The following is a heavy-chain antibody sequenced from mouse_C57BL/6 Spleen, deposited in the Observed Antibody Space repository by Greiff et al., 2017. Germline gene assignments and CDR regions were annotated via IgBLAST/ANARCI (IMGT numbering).Heavy chain of an antibody. V-gene: IGHV3-6*01. CDR1: GYSITSGYY. D-gene: IGHD1-1*01. J-gene: IGHJ2*01. CDR3: ASYYGSSYETFDY. CDR2: ISYDGSN. Sequence: EVKLQESGPGLVKPSQSLSLTCSVTGYSITSGYYWNWIRQFPGNKLEWMGYISYDGSNNYNPSLKNRISITRDTSKNQFFLKLNSVTTEDTATYYCASYYGSSYETFDYWGQGTTLTVSS.